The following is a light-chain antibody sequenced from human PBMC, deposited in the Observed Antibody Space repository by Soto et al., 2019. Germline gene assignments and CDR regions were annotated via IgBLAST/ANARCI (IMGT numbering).Light chain of an antibody. Sequence: QPVLTQPPSASSTPGQTVTISCSGSTSNIGTFYVYWYQHLPGTAPKLLIYLGDQRASGVSDRFSGSKSGTSASLAINGLRSDDEADYYCAAWDDNLNAYVFGSGTKDTVL. CDR1: TSNIGTFY. V-gene: IGLV1-47*02. CDR3: AAWDDNLNAYV. CDR2: LGD. J-gene: IGLJ1*01.